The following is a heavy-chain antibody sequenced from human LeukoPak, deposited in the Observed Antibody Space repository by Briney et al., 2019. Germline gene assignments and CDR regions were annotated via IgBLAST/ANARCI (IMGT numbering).Heavy chain of an antibody. J-gene: IGHJ5*02. V-gene: IGHV1-69*13. CDR3: ARAASPDSGWYWFDP. CDR2: IIPIFGTA. Sequence: ASVKVSCKASGGTFSSYAISWVRQAPGQGLEWMGGIIPIFGTANYAQKFQGRVTITADESTSTAYVELSSLRSEDTAVYYCARAASPDSGWYWFDPWGQGTLVTVSS. D-gene: IGHD6-19*01. CDR1: GGTFSSYA.